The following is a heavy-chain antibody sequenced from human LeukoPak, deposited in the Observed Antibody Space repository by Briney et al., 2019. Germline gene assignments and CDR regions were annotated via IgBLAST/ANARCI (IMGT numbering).Heavy chain of an antibody. CDR2: ITAKKDKT. V-gene: IGHV1-18*04. D-gene: IGHD6-13*01. J-gene: IGHJ4*02. CDR3: ATDRSSSQY. Sequence: ASVKVSCKAPGHTFTSYGISWVRQAPGQGLEWMGWITAKKDKTNYAQKFQGRVTITPDTSTSTVYMELGSLTSDDTAVYYCATDRSSSQYWGQGTLVIVSS. CDR1: GHTFTSYG.